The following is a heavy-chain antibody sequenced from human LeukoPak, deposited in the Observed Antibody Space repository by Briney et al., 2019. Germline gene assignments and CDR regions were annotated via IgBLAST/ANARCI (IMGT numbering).Heavy chain of an antibody. V-gene: IGHV4-38-2*02. CDR1: GYSISSGYY. Sequence: KASETLTLTCTVSGYSISSGYYWGWIRQPPGKGLEWIGSIYHSGSTYYNPSLKSRVTMSVDTSKNLFSLKLSSVTAADTAVYYCARDETYYDIDYFDYWGQGTLVTVSS. D-gene: IGHD3-9*01. J-gene: IGHJ4*02. CDR3: ARDETYYDIDYFDY. CDR2: IYHSGST.